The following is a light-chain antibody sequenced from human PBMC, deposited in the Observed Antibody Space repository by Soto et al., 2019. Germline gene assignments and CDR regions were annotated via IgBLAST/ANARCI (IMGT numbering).Light chain of an antibody. V-gene: IGLV4-60*03. J-gene: IGLJ2*01. CDR1: SGHKNYI. CDR2: LESSGSY. CDR3: ETWDINTRV. Sequence: QSVLTQSSSASASLGSSVKLTCTLSSGHKNYIIAWHQQQPGKAPRYLMKLESSGSYNKGSGVPDRFSGSSSGADRYLTISIRQSEDEADYYCETWDINTRVFGGGTKRTVI.